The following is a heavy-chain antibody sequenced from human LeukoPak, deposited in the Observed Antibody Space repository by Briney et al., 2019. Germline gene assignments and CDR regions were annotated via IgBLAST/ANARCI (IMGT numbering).Heavy chain of an antibody. CDR2: INWNGGST. Sequence: GGSLRLSCAASGCTFDDYGMSWVRQAPGKGLEWVSGINWNGGSTGYADSVKGRFTISRDNAKNSLYLQMNSLRAEDTALYHCARGHPQGEGAFDIWGQGTMVTVSS. CDR3: ARGHPQGEGAFDI. V-gene: IGHV3-20*01. CDR1: GCTFDDYG. J-gene: IGHJ3*02.